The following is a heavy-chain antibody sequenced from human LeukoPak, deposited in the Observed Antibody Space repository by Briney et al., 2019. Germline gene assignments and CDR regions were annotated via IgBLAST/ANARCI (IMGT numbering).Heavy chain of an antibody. CDR2: IIPIFGTA. CDR3: ARDSFREPGAMDV. J-gene: IGHJ6*03. V-gene: IGHV1-69*13. CDR1: GYTFSSYA. D-gene: IGHD3-10*01. Sequence: GASVKVSCKSSGYTFSSYAISWVRQAPGQGLEWMGGIIPIFGTANYVQKFQGRVTITADESTSKAYMELSSLRSEDTAVYYCARDSFREPGAMDVWGRGTTVTVSS.